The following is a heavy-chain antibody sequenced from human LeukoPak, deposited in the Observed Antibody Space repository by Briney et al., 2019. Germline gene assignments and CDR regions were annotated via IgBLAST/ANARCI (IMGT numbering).Heavy chain of an antibody. D-gene: IGHD2-2*01. CDR1: GYRFTSYW. Sequence: GESLKISCQGSGYRFTSYWIGWVRQMPGKGLEWMGIIYPGDSDTRYSPSFQAQVTISADKSISTAYLQWSSLEASDTAMYYCARDGYCSSTSCPYFDYWGQGTLVTVSS. CDR3: ARDGYCSSTSCPYFDY. V-gene: IGHV5-51*01. CDR2: IYPGDSDT. J-gene: IGHJ4*02.